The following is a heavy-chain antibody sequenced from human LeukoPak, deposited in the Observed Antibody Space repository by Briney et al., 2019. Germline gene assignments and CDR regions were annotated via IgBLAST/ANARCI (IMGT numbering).Heavy chain of an antibody. V-gene: IGHV4-34*01. CDR1: GGSFSGYY. J-gene: IGHJ4*02. CDR2: INHSGST. D-gene: IGHD6-19*01. CDR3: ARGRFGSGWPYY. Sequence: SETLSLTCAVYGGSFSGYYWSWIRQPPGKGLEWIGEINHSGSTNYNPSPKSRVTISLDTSKNQFSLKLSSVTAADTAMYYCARGRFGSGWPYYWGQGTLVTVSS.